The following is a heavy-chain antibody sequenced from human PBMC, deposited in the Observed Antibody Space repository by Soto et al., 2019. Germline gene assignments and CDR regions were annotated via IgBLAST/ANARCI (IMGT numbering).Heavy chain of an antibody. J-gene: IGHJ4*02. CDR3: ARGGPRRDGYKNPVDY. Sequence: SETLSLTCTVSGGSISSYYWSWIRQPPGKGLEWIGYIYYSGSTNYNPSLKSRVTISVDTSKNQFSLKLSSVTAADTAVYYCARGGPRRDGYKNPVDYWGQGTLVTVSS. V-gene: IGHV4-59*01. D-gene: IGHD5-12*01. CDR1: GGSISSYY. CDR2: IYYSGST.